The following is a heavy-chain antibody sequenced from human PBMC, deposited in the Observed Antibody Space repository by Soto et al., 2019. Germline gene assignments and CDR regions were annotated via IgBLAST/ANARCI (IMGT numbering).Heavy chain of an antibody. Sequence: QVHLVQSRAEVKKPGASVRLSCTSSGYTFSTYAFHWVRQAPGQSLEWMGWINAGNGNRKYSPNFEGRVTITKDTSANAAYMELSSLTSADTATYYCASAAYIYVSTIDYWGQGTLVTVSS. J-gene: IGHJ4*02. CDR1: GYTFSTYA. D-gene: IGHD5-18*01. CDR2: INAGNGNR. V-gene: IGHV1-3*01. CDR3: ASAAYIYVSTIDY.